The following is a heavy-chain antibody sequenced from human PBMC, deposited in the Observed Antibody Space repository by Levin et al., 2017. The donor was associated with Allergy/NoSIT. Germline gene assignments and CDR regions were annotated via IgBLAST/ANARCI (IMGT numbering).Heavy chain of an antibody. CDR2: ISGSGGST. J-gene: IGHJ3*02. V-gene: IGHV3-23*01. CDR1: GFTFSSYA. Sequence: GGSLRLSCAASGFTFSSYAMSWVRQAPGKGLEWVSAISGSGGSTYYADSVKGRFTISRDNSKNTLYLQMNSLRAEDTAVYYCAKDDVSDSGLLWFGELSTMPPYAFDIWGQGTMVTVSS. D-gene: IGHD3-10*01. CDR3: AKDDVSDSGLLWFGELSTMPPYAFDI.